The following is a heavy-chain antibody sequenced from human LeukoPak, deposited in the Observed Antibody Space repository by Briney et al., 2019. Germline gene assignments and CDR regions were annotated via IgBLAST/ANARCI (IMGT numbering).Heavy chain of an antibody. Sequence: PSETLSLTCTVSGGSISSYYWSWIRQPAGKGLEWIWRIYTSGSTNYTPSLKSRVTMSVDTSKNQFSLKLSSVTAGDTAVYYCARDGRYSAGGWFDPWGQGTLVTVSS. CDR1: GGSISSYY. CDR2: IYTSGST. D-gene: IGHD5-12*01. CDR3: ARDGRYSAGGWFDP. V-gene: IGHV4-4*07. J-gene: IGHJ5*02.